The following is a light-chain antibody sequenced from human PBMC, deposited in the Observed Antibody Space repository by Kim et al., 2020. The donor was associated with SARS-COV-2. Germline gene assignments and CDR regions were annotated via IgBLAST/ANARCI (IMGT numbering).Light chain of an antibody. CDR3: QQYDNLPLT. V-gene: IGKV1-33*01. CDR2: DAS. J-gene: IGKJ4*01. CDR1: QDIGNY. Sequence: ASVENKVTITCRASQDIGNYLSWSQQKPGGAPKLLISDASNLEARVPSRFSGSGSGTDFTFTISSLQPEDVATYYCQQYDNLPLTFGGGTKVDIK.